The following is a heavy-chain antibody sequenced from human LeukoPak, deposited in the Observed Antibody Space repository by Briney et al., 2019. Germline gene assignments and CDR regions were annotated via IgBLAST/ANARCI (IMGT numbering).Heavy chain of an antibody. J-gene: IGHJ4*02. CDR1: GFIYSSNC. V-gene: IGHV3-66*01. D-gene: IGHD3-3*01. Sequence: GGSLRLSCAASGFIYSSNCVNWVSQAPGKGLKWVSVICSGGSTNYADSVKGRFTISRDNSKNTLYLQMNNLRTEDTAVYYCSGDCTRTGVGGSHLDFWGQGTLVTVSS. CDR3: SGDCTRTGVGGSHLDF. CDR2: ICSGGST.